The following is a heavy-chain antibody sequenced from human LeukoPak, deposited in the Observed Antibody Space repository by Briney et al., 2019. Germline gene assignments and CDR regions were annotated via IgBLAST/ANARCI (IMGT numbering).Heavy chain of an antibody. D-gene: IGHD1-14*01. J-gene: IGHJ4*02. CDR3: ARSAPTAELDY. V-gene: IGHV3-13*01. CDR2: IGTAGDT. CDR1: GFTFSSYD. Sequence: SGGSLRLSCAASGFTFSSYDMHWVRQATGKGLEWVSAIGTAGDTYYPGSVKGRFTISRENAKNSLYLQMNSLRAGGTAVYYCARSAPTAELDYWGQGTLVTVSS.